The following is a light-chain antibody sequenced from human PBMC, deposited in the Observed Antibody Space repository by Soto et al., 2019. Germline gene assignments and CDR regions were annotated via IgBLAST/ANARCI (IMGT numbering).Light chain of an antibody. CDR2: DVT. CDR3: SSYTDTTTRYV. V-gene: IGLV2-14*03. J-gene: IGLJ1*01. Sequence: QSALTQPASVSGSPGQWITISCTGTSSDVGSYNYVSWYRQHPGKAPQLLIYDVTHRPAGVSSRFSGSKSDNTASLTISWFQAEDEADYYCSSYTDTTTRYVFGSGTKVTVL. CDR1: SSDVGSYNY.